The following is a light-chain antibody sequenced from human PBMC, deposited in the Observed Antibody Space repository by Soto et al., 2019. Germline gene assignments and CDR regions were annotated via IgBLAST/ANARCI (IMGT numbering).Light chain of an antibody. CDR3: HQRSNWPIT. V-gene: IGKV3-11*01. J-gene: IGKJ5*01. CDR2: DAS. CDR1: QSVSRY. Sequence: EILLTQTPATLSLSPGERATLSCRASQSVSRYLAWYQQKPGQAPRLLIYDASNRATGIPARFSGSGSGTEFTLTISSLEPEDFAVYYCHQRSNWPITFGQGTRLEIK.